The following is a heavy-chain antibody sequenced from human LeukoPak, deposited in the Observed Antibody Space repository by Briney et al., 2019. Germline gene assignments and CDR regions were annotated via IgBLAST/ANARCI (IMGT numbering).Heavy chain of an antibody. J-gene: IGHJ6*02. V-gene: IGHV1-18*01. CDR1: GYTFTSYG. D-gene: IGHD2-2*01. Sequence: ASVKVSCKASGYTFTSYGISWVRQAPGQGLEWMGWISAYNGNTNYAQKLQGRVTMTTDTSTSTAYMELRSLRSDDTAVYYCARGYCSSTSCFSLMDVSGQGTTVTVSS. CDR3: ARGYCSSTSCFSLMDV. CDR2: ISAYNGNT.